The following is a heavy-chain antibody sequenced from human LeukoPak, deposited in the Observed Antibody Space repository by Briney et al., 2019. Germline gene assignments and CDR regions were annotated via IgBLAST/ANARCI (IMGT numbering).Heavy chain of an antibody. V-gene: IGHV5-51*01. CDR1: GYSFTNYW. CDR3: ARQYCTSTTCYHREFDF. CDR2: IYPGDSDT. Sequence: GDSLKISCKGSGYSFTNYWIAWVRQMPGKGLEWMGIIYPGDSDTRYSPPFQGLVTISADKSISTAYLRWSSLKASDTSIYYCARQYCTSTTCYHREFDFWGQGTLVTVSS. J-gene: IGHJ4*02. D-gene: IGHD2-2*01.